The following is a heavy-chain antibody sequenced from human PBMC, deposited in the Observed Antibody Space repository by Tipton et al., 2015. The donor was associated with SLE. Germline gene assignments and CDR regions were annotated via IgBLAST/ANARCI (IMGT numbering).Heavy chain of an antibody. CDR2: IYYSGST. CDR3: ASHGARGGNSADY. CDR1: GGPISSSRYY. V-gene: IGHV4-39*07. D-gene: IGHD4-23*01. J-gene: IGHJ4*02. Sequence: TLSLTCTVSGGPISSSRYYWGWIRLPPGKGLEWIGSIYYSGSTYYNPSLKSRVTISVDTSKNQFSLKLSSVTAADTAVYYCASHGARGGNSADYWGQGTLVTVSS.